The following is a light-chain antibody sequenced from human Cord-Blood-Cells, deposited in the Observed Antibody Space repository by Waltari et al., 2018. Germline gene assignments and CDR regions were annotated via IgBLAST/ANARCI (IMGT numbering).Light chain of an antibody. Sequence: QPALTQPRSVSGSPGQSVTISCTGTSSDVGGYNYVSWYQQHPGKAPKLIIYDVSKRPAGVPVRFSSSKSGNTASLTISGLQAEDEADYYGCSEAGSYTWVFGGVTKLTVL. V-gene: IGLV2-11*01. CDR1: SSDVGGYNY. CDR3: CSEAGSYTWV. CDR2: DVS. J-gene: IGLJ3*02.